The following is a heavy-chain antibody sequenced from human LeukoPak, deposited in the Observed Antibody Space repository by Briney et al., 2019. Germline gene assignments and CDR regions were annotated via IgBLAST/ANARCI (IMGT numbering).Heavy chain of an antibody. V-gene: IGHV4-59*08. Sequence: SETLSLTCTVSGGSISSYYWSWIRQPPGKGLEWIGNIYYTGSINYNPSLKSRVTMSVDTSKNQLSLKLSSLTAADSAVYYCARRSTLENFLDSWGQGTPVTVSS. CDR1: GGSISSYY. CDR3: ARRSTLENFLDS. CDR2: IYYTGSI. D-gene: IGHD1-7*01. J-gene: IGHJ4*02.